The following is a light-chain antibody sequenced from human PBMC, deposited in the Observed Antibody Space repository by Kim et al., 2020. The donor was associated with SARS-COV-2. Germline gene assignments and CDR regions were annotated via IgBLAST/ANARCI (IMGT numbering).Light chain of an antibody. V-gene: IGLV3-19*01. J-gene: IGLJ3*02. Sequence: SSELTQDPAVSVALGQTVRITCQGDSLRKFYTNWYQQKPGQAPVLVIYATKNRPSGIPDRLSGSSAGDTASLTLTGAQAEDEADYYCNSRDSSGSHWVFGGGTQLTVL. CDR3: NSRDSSGSHWV. CDR1: SLRKFY. CDR2: ATK.